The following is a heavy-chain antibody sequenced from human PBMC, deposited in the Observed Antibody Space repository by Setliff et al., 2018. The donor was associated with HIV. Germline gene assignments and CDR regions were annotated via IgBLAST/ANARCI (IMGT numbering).Heavy chain of an antibody. Sequence: GGSLRLSCVASGFSFSDYSMNWVRQVPGKGLEWVSHISSRSSTIYYADSVKGRFTISRDNSKNTLFLQMNSLRPEDTAVYYCARDCRVGWVFTYGMDVWGQGTLVTVSS. J-gene: IGHJ6*02. CDR3: ARDCRVGWVFTYGMDV. CDR2: ISSRSSTI. D-gene: IGHD6-13*01. CDR1: GFSFSDYS. V-gene: IGHV3-48*01.